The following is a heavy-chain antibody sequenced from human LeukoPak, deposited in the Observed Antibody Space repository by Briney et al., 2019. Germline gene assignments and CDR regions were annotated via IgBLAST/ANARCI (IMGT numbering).Heavy chain of an antibody. CDR3: ARRRADGKNWRWYFDL. CDR1: GDSVTTSPDY. V-gene: IGHV4-39*01. Sequence: SETLSLTCTVFGDSVTTSPDYWAWIRQPPGKGPQWIGTINPSGTYYSPSLRSRVTLSIDTSKNQFSLDLTSVTAADTAMYFCARRRADGKNWRWYFDLWGRGTLVTVSS. CDR2: INPSGT. D-gene: IGHD5-24*01. J-gene: IGHJ2*01.